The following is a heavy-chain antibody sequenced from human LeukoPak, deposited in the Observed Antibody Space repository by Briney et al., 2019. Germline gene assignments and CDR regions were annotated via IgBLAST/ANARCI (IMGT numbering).Heavy chain of an antibody. CDR3: ASAAGYYYYYMDV. CDR2: ISSSGSTI. CDR1: GFTFSSYA. J-gene: IGHJ6*03. V-gene: IGHV3-48*03. Sequence: GGSLRLSCAASGFTFSSYAMHWVRQAPGKGLEWVSYISSSGSTIYYADPVKGRFTISRDNAKNSLYLQMNSLRAEDTAVYYCASAAGYYYYYMDVWGKGTTVTISS. D-gene: IGHD6-13*01.